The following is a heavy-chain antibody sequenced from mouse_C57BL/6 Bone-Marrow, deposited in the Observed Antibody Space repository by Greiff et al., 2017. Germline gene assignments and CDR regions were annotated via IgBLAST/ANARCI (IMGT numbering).Heavy chain of an antibody. CDR3: ARIRDSSGYGWFAY. V-gene: IGHV1-69*01. CDR1: GYTFTSYW. J-gene: IGHJ3*01. CDR2: IDLSDSYT. Sequence: VQLQQPGAELVMPGASVKLSCKASGYTFTSYWMHWVKQRPGQGLEWIGEIDLSDSYTNYNQKFKGKSTLTVDKSSSTAYMQLSSLTSEDSAVYYCARIRDSSGYGWFAYWGQGTLVTVSA. D-gene: IGHD3-2*02.